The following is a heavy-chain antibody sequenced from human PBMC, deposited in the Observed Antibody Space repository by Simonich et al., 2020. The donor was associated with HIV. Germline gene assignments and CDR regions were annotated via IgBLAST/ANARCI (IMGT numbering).Heavy chain of an antibody. V-gene: IGHV1-2*02. D-gene: IGHD3-22*01. J-gene: IGHJ3*02. CDR3: ARGGAYYEGGAFDI. CDR2: INPKSGGT. CDR1: GYTFTGYY. Sequence: QVQLVQSGAEVKKPGASVKVSCKASGYTFTGYYMHWVRQAPGQGLEWMGWINPKSGGTNYAQKFKGRVTMTRDTSISTAYMELGRLRSDDTAVYYCARGGAYYEGGAFDIWGQGTMVTVSS.